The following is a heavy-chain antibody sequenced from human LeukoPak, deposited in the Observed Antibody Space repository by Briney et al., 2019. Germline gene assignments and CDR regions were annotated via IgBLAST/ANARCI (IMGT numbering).Heavy chain of an antibody. CDR2: IIPILGIA. CDR1: GGTFSSYA. J-gene: IGHJ4*02. V-gene: IGHV1-69*04. D-gene: IGHD3-22*01. Sequence: ASVKVSCKASGGTFSSYAISSVRQAPGQGLEWMGRIIPILGIANYAQKFQGRVTITADKSTSTAYMELSSLRSEDTAVYYCARGYYYDSSGYGLDYWGQGTLVTVSS. CDR3: ARGYYYDSSGYGLDY.